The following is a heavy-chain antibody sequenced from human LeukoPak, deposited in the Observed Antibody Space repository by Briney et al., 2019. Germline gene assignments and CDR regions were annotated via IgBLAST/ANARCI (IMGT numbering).Heavy chain of an antibody. CDR1: GGSFSGYY. V-gene: IGHV4-34*01. D-gene: IGHD3-9*01. J-gene: IGHJ5*02. CDR2: INHSGST. CDR3: ARGVSSTRLSGHFHWLLLTSYNWFDP. Sequence: SETLSLTCAVYGGSFSGYYWSWIRQPPGKGLEWIGEINHSGSTDYNPSLKSRVTISVDTSKNQFSLKLSSVTAAVTAVYYCARGVSSTRLSGHFHWLLLTSYNWFDPWGQGTLVAVSS.